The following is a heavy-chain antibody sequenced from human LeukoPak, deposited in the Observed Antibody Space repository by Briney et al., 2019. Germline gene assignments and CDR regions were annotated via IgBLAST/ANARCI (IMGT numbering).Heavy chain of an antibody. D-gene: IGHD3-10*01. V-gene: IGHV4-39*01. CDR1: GGSISSYSYF. Sequence: PSETLSLTCTVSGGSISSYSYFWGWIRQPPGKGLEWIGSIYYSGSTYYNPSLKSRVTISVDTSKNQFSLKLRSVTAADTTVYYCARHYFGPGKIDYWGQGTLVTVSS. CDR3: ARHYFGPGKIDY. CDR2: IYYSGST. J-gene: IGHJ4*02.